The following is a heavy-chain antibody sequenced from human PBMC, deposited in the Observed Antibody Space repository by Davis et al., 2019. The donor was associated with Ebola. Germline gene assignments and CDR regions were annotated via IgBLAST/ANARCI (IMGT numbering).Heavy chain of an antibody. J-gene: IGHJ4*02. Sequence: GESLKISCAASGFTFSSYAMSWVRQAPGKGLEWVSAISGSGGSTYYADSVKGRFTISRDNSKNTLYLQMNSLRAEDTAVYYCAKDGLYGDGYNPPNYFDYWGQGTLVTVSS. CDR3: AKDGLYGDGYNPPNYFDY. CDR1: GFTFSSYA. CDR2: ISGSGGST. D-gene: IGHD5-24*01. V-gene: IGHV3-23*01.